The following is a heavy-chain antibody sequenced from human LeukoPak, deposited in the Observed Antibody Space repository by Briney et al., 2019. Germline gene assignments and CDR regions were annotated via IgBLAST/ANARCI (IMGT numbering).Heavy chain of an antibody. Sequence: PGGSLRLSCAASGFTVSSNYMSWVRQAPGKGLEWVAVISYDGSNKYYADSVKGRFTISRDNSKNTLYLQMNSLRAEDTAVYYCAILGRDWGQGTLVTVSS. D-gene: IGHD1-26*01. CDR1: GFTVSSNY. CDR2: ISYDGSNK. CDR3: AILGRD. V-gene: IGHV3-30*03. J-gene: IGHJ4*02.